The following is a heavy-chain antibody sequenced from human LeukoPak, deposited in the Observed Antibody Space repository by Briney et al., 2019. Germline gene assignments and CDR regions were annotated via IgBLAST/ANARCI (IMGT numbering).Heavy chain of an antibody. V-gene: IGHV4-59*01. CDR3: ERTYYDILTGYYYFDY. CDR2: IYYSGST. Sequence: SETLSVTCTVSGVSISSYYWSWIRQPPGKGLEWIGYIYYSGSTNYNPSLKSRVTISVDTSKNQFSLKLSSVTAADTAVYYCERTYYDILTGYYYFDYWGQGTLVTVSS. D-gene: IGHD3-9*01. CDR1: GVSISSYY. J-gene: IGHJ4*02.